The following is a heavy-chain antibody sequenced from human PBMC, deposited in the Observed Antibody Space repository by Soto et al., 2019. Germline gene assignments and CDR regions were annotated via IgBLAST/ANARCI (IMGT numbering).Heavy chain of an antibody. CDR3: ARFPLTYDSSPVGY. Sequence: QVQLVQSGAEVKKPGSSVKVSCKASGGTFSSYTISWVRQAPGQGLEWMGRIIPILGIANYAQKFQGRVTITADKSTSTAYIELSSLRSEDTAVYYCARFPLTYDSSPVGYWGQGTLVTVSS. D-gene: IGHD3-22*01. J-gene: IGHJ4*02. CDR2: IIPILGIA. CDR1: GGTFSSYT. V-gene: IGHV1-69*02.